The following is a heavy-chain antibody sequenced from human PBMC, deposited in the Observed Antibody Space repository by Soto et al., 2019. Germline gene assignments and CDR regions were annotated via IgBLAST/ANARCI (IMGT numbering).Heavy chain of an antibody. CDR3: ARHGYRYGADAFYI. J-gene: IGHJ3*02. CDR2: IYYIGST. V-gene: IGHV4-59*08. Sequence: QVQLQESGPGLVKSSETLSLTCTVSGDSISGYYWSWIRQPQGKGLEWIGQIYYIGSTNYNPSLKSRVTISVDTSNNQFSLKMTSVTAADTALYYCARHGYRYGADAFYIWGQGTMVSVSS. D-gene: IGHD4-17*01. CDR1: GDSISGYY.